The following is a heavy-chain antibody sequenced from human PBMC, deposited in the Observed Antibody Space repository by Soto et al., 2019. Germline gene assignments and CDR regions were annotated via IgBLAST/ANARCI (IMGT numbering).Heavy chain of an antibody. Sequence: VQLVESGGGVVQPGRSLRLSCAASGFTFSDHAMHWVRQAPGTGLEWVAVVSHDGRNTHYADSVKGRFTISRDSSKNTVSLEMTSLRAEDTAVYYCAKGGRKWLVTSDCDYWGQGALVTVSS. D-gene: IGHD6-19*01. CDR2: VSHDGRNT. V-gene: IGHV3-30*18. CDR1: GFTFSDHA. CDR3: AKGGRKWLVTSDCDY. J-gene: IGHJ4*02.